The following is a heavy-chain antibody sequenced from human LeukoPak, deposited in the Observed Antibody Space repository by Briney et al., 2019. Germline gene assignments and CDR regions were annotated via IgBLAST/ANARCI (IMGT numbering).Heavy chain of an antibody. CDR1: GFTFGSYS. CDR3: ARDRGPGGLAGTYY. D-gene: IGHD6-19*01. J-gene: IGHJ4*02. V-gene: IGHV3-21*01. Sequence: PGGSLRLSCAASGFTFGSYSMNWVRQAPGKGLEWVSSISSSSSYIYYADSVKGRFTISRDNAKNSLYLQMNSLRAEDTAVYYCARDRGPGGLAGTYYWGLGTLVTVSS. CDR2: ISSSSSYI.